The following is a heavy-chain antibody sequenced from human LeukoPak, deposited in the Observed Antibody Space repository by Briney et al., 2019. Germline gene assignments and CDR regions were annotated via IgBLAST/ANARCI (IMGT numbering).Heavy chain of an antibody. Sequence: SVKVSXKASGGTFSSYAISWVRQAPGQGLEWMGRIIPIFGTANYAQKFQGRVTITTDESTSTAYMELSSLRSEDTAVYYCARTCDTSSGWTRFFDYWGQGTLVTVSS. CDR3: ARTCDTSSGWTRFFDY. D-gene: IGHD6-19*01. J-gene: IGHJ4*02. CDR1: GGTFSSYA. V-gene: IGHV1-69*05. CDR2: IIPIFGTA.